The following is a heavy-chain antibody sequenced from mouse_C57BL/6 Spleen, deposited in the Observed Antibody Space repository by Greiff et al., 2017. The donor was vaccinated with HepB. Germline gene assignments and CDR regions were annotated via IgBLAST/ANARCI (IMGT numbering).Heavy chain of an antibody. J-gene: IGHJ1*03. V-gene: IGHV8-12*01. CDR3: APAYYRDWYFDV. Sequence: QVTLKESGPGILQSSQTLSLTCSFSGFSLSTSGMGVSWIRQPSGKGLEWLAHIYWDDAKRYNPSLKSRSTIAKDTSRNQVFLKITRVDTADTATYYCAPAYYRDWYFDVWGTGTTVTVSS. D-gene: IGHD2-14*01. CDR2: IYWDDAK. CDR1: GFSLSTSGMG.